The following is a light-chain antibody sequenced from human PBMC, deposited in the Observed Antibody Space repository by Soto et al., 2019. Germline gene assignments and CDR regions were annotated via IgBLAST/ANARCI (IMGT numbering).Light chain of an antibody. Sequence: EIVLTQSPGTLSLSPGERATLSCRASQSINSRYLAWYQQKPGQAPRLLIYGASSRATGIPDRFSGSGSGTDFPLTISRLEPEDFAVYYCQQFGSSPGFTFGPGTKVDLK. J-gene: IGKJ3*01. V-gene: IGKV3-20*01. CDR1: QSINSRY. CDR3: QQFGSSPGFT. CDR2: GAS.